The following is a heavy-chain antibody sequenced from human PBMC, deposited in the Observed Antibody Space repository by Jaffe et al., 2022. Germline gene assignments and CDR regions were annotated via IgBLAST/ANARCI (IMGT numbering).Heavy chain of an antibody. Sequence: EVQLVESGGGLVQPGRSLRLSCTASGFTFGDYAMSWVRQAPGKGLEWVGFIRSKAYGGTTEYAASVKGRFTISRDDSKSIAYLQMNSLKTEDTAVYYCTRVAGYCSGGSCYSGYYYYYMDVWGKGTTVTVSS. CDR2: IRSKAYGGTT. CDR1: GFTFGDYA. D-gene: IGHD2-15*01. J-gene: IGHJ6*03. V-gene: IGHV3-49*04. CDR3: TRVAGYCSGGSCYSGYYYYYMDV.